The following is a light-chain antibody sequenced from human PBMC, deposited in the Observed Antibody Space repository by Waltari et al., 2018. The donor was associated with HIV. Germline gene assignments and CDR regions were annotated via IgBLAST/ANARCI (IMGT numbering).Light chain of an antibody. CDR2: GAS. J-gene: IGKJ4*01. V-gene: IGKV3-15*01. CDR3: QQYNDWPLT. Sequence: EVVMTQSPATLSVSPGERATLSCRASQGVSSNLAWHQQKPGQAPRLLIYGASTRATGIPARFSGSGAGTEFTLTISSLQSEDFAVYYCQQYNDWPLTFGGGTK. CDR1: QGVSSN.